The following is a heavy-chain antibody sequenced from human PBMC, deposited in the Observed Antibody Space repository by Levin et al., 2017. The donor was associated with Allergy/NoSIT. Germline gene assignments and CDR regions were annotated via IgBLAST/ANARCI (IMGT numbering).Heavy chain of an antibody. Sequence: GESLKISCKASGYTFTSYGISWVRQAPGQGLEWMGWISAYNGNTNYAQKLQGRVTMTTDTSTSTAYMELRSLRSDDTAVYYCARGAGWAAALGSYRPRGFDPWGQGTLVTVSS. D-gene: IGHD3-16*02. CDR1: GYTFTSYG. CDR2: ISAYNGNT. J-gene: IGHJ5*02. V-gene: IGHV1-18*01. CDR3: ARGAGWAAALGSYRPRGFDP.